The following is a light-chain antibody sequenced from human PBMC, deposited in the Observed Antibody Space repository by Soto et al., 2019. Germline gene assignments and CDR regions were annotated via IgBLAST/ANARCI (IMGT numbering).Light chain of an antibody. CDR1: QSVSSTF. CDR3: QQFDSSVT. V-gene: IGKV3-20*01. J-gene: IGKJ1*01. CDR2: GAS. Sequence: EIVLTQSPGSLSLSPGERATLSCRASQSVSSTFFAWYQQRPGQATRLLMYGASSRATGIPERFSGSGSGTDFTITISRLEPEDFAVYYCQQFDSSVTFGQGTKVEIK.